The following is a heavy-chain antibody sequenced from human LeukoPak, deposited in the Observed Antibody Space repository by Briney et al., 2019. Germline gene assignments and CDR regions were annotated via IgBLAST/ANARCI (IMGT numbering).Heavy chain of an antibody. D-gene: IGHD6-25*01. Sequence: GGSLRLSCAASGFTVSSNYMSWVRQAPGKGLEWVSVIYSGGSTYYADSVKGRFTISRDNSKNTLYLQMNSLRAEDTAVYYCAKAAAAAKGAFDIWGQGTMVTVSS. CDR3: AKAAAAAKGAFDI. J-gene: IGHJ3*02. CDR1: GFTVSSNY. V-gene: IGHV3-53*01. CDR2: IYSGGST.